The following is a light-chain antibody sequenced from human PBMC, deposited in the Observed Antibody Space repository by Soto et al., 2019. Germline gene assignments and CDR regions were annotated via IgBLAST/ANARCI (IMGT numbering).Light chain of an antibody. CDR1: QSIGGN. V-gene: IGKV3-11*01. Sequence: EIVLTQSPATLSLSPGERATLSCRASQSIGGNLAWYQQKPGQAPRLLIFDASNRATVIPARFSGKGSWTTFPLTISSLEPEDVAVYYCHQRSNGPLFTFGPGTKVDIK. CDR3: HQRSNGPLFT. J-gene: IGKJ3*01. CDR2: DAS.